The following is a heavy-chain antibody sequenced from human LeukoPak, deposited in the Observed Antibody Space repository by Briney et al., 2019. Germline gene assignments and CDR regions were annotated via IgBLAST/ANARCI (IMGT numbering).Heavy chain of an antibody. Sequence: EASVKVSCKVSGGTLSSFAISWARQAPGQGLEWMGGIIPMYATANYAQKFQGRVTITADKSTSTAYMELSSLRSEDTAVYYCASVAHQNYYYYGMDVWGQGTTVTVSS. CDR3: ASVAHQNYYYYGMDV. D-gene: IGHD6-19*01. J-gene: IGHJ6*02. CDR1: GGTLSSFA. V-gene: IGHV1-69*06. CDR2: IIPMYATA.